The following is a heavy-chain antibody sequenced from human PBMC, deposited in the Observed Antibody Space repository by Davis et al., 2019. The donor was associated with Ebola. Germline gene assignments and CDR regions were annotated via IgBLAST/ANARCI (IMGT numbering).Heavy chain of an antibody. D-gene: IGHD3-9*01. CDR3: ARGAFSLSRYDTEDH. J-gene: IGHJ4*02. CDR2: ISGSATST. V-gene: IGHV3-48*03. CDR1: GFTFYRYE. Sequence: GESLKISCAASGFTFYRYEMNWVRQAPGKGLEWVSYISGSATSTFYADSVKGRFTISRDNARDSLYLQMDSLRVEDTAIYYCARGAFSLSRYDTEDHWGQGTLVTVSS.